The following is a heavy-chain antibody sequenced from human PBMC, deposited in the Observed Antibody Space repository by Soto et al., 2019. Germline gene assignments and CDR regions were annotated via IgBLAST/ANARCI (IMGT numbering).Heavy chain of an antibody. J-gene: IGHJ6*02. CDR2: IYTDRSNI. D-gene: IGHD6-13*01. Sequence: GGSLRLSCAASGYTISDYYMSWIRQATGKGLEWMAYIYTDRSNIYYADSVKGRFTISRDNSKNTLYLQMNSLRAEDTAVYYCARDGSSSWYVNYYYYGMDVWGQGTTVTVSS. CDR3: ARDGSSSWYVNYYYYGMDV. V-gene: IGHV3-33*08. CDR1: GYTISDYY.